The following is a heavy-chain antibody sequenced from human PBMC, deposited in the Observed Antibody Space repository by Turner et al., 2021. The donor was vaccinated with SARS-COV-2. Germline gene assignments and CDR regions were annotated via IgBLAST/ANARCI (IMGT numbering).Heavy chain of an antibody. CDR2: ISSSSSYI. V-gene: IGHV3-21*01. CDR1: GFTFSSYS. D-gene: IGHD3-22*01. J-gene: IGHJ4*02. Sequence: EVQLVESGGGLVKPGGSLRLSCAASGFTFSSYSMNWVRQAPGKGLGWVASISSSSSYIYYADSVKGRFTISRDNAKNSLYLQMNSLRAEDTAVYYCAREGDDRSGYWGGDWGQGTLVTVSS. CDR3: AREGDDRSGYWGGD.